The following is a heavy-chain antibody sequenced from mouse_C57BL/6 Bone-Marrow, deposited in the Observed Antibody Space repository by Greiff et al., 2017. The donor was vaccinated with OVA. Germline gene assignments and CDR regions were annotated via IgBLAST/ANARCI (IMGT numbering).Heavy chain of an antibody. CDR3: ARFAYGSSYPYWYFDV. J-gene: IGHJ1*03. D-gene: IGHD1-1*01. V-gene: IGHV1-55*01. CDR1: GYTFTSYW. CDR2: IYPGSGST. Sequence: VQLQQPGAELVKPGASVKMSCKASGYTFTSYWITWVKQRPGQGLEWIGDIYPGSGSTNYNEKFKSKATLTVDTSSSTAYMQLSSLTSEDSAVYYCARFAYGSSYPYWYFDVWGTGTTVTVSS.